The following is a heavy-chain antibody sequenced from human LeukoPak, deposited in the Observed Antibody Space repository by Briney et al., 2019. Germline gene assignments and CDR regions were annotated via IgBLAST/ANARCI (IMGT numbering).Heavy chain of an antibody. Sequence: GGSLRLSCAASGFTFSSYWMHWVRQAPGKGLVWVSRINSDGSSTSYADSVKGRFTISRDNAKNTLYLQMNNLRAEDTAVYYCAREVVRDYYDSSGYYYYYYYGMDVWGQGTTVTVSS. J-gene: IGHJ6*02. CDR1: GFTFSSYW. CDR3: AREVVRDYYDSSGYYYYYYYGMDV. D-gene: IGHD3-22*01. CDR2: INSDGSST. V-gene: IGHV3-74*01.